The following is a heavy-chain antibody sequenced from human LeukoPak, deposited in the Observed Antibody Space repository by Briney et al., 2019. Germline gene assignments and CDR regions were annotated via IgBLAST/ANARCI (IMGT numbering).Heavy chain of an antibody. D-gene: IGHD2-8*01. J-gene: IGHJ3*02. CDR3: ARESLSAFDI. Sequence: ASVKVSFKASGYSFTKYFMHWVRQAPGQGLEWMGIINPSGGSPTYAQKFQGRVTMTTDTSTSTVYMELSSLRSEDTAVYYCARESLSAFDIWGQGTMVTVSS. V-gene: IGHV1-46*01. CDR1: GYSFTKYF. CDR2: INPSGGSP.